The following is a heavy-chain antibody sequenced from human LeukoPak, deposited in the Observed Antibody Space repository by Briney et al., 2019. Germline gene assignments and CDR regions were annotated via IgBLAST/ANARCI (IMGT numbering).Heavy chain of an antibody. Sequence: PSETLSLTCAVYGGSFSGCYWSWIRQPPGKGLEWIGEINHSGSTNYNPSLKSRVTISVDTSKNQFSLKLSSVTAADTAVYYCARRTYYYDSSGYYLLDYWGQGTLVTVSS. D-gene: IGHD3-22*01. CDR3: ARRTYYYDSSGYYLLDY. V-gene: IGHV4-34*01. J-gene: IGHJ4*02. CDR1: GGSFSGCY. CDR2: INHSGST.